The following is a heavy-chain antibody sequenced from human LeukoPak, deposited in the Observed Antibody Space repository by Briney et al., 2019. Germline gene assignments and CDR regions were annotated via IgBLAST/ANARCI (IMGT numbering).Heavy chain of an antibody. CDR2: ISYDGRNQ. CDR1: GFTFSRYA. CDR3: AREGEATKFCSSSSCIPGF. J-gene: IGHJ4*02. Sequence: PGGSLRLSCAASGFTFSRYAFHWVRQAPGKGLEWVAVISYDGRNQYYADSVKGRFTISKDNSKNTLYLQISSLRSEDTAVYYCAREGEATKFCSSSSCIPGFWGQGTLVTVSS. D-gene: IGHD2-2*01. V-gene: IGHV3-30*04.